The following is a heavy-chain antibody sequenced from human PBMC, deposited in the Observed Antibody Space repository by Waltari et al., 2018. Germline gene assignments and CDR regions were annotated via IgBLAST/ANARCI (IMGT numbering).Heavy chain of an antibody. CDR2: ITVNDAT. D-gene: IGHD1-20*01. Sequence: DVQLLESGGGWVQPGGSLSFSCGVPGFTFNNYAINWVRRAPGTGLQWVAAITVNDATYHADSVKGRFTISRDTSKDTVFLQMNSLRAEDTALYYCAKPFYNWDDPLDSWGQGTLVTVSS. CDR3: AKPFYNWDDPLDS. V-gene: IGHV3-23*01. CDR1: GFTFNNYA. J-gene: IGHJ4*02.